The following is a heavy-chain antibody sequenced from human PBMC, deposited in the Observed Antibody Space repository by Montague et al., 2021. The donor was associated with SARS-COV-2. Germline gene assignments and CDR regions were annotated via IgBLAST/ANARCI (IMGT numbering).Heavy chain of an antibody. Sequence: SETLSLTCTVSGGSISPYYWSWIRQSPGKGLECIGYTSYSGSTDYNPSLKSRVTISIDTSKNQLSLKLSSVTAADTAVYYCAGWGEYYDSPYYYYDMDVWGQGTTVTVSS. V-gene: IGHV4-59*12. CDR2: TSYSGST. CDR3: AGWGEYYDSPYYYYDMDV. J-gene: IGHJ6*02. CDR1: GGSISPYY. D-gene: IGHD3-3*01.